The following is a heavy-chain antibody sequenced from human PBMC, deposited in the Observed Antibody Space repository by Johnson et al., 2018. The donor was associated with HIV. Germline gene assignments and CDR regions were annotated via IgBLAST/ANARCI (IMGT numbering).Heavy chain of an antibody. Sequence: QVQLVESGGGVVQPGRSLRLSCAASGFTFSSYAMHWVRQAPGKGLEWVAVISYDGSNQYCADSVKGRFTISRDNSNKTLYLQMNSLRAEDTAVYYCARVMGATQVMGAFDIWGQGTMVTVSS. CDR3: ARVMGATQVMGAFDI. CDR2: ISYDGSNQ. CDR1: GFTFSSYA. D-gene: IGHD1-26*01. J-gene: IGHJ3*02. V-gene: IGHV3-30*04.